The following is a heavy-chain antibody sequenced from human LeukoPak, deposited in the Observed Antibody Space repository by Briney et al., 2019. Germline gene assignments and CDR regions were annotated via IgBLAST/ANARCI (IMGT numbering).Heavy chain of an antibody. CDR1: GFTFSSYA. V-gene: IGHV3-30*04. D-gene: IGHD6-13*01. CDR2: ISYDGSNK. Sequence: GGSLRLSCAASGFTFSSYAMHWVRRAPGKGLEWVAVISYDGSNKYYADSVKGRFTISRDNSKNTLYLQMNSLRAEDTAVYYCTRPVIAAAFDYWGQGTLVTVSS. J-gene: IGHJ4*02. CDR3: TRPVIAAAFDY.